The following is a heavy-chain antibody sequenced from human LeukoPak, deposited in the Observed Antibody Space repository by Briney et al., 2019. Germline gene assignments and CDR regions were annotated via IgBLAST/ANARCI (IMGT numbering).Heavy chain of an antibody. CDR3: ARASVPTLGYSYGSNYFDY. J-gene: IGHJ4*02. V-gene: IGHV4-34*01. D-gene: IGHD5-18*01. Sequence: SETLSLTCAVYGGTFSGYYWNWIRQPPGKGLEWIGEINYTGSTNYNPSLKSRVTISVDTSKNQFSLKLSSVPAADTAVYYCARASVPTLGYSYGSNYFDYWGQGTLVTVSS. CDR2: INYTGST. CDR1: GGTFSGYY.